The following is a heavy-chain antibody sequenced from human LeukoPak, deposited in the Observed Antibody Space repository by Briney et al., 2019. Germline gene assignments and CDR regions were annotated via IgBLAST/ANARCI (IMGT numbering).Heavy chain of an antibody. CDR3: ARLITMIVVVPLGY. D-gene: IGHD3-22*01. Sequence: SETLSLTCSVSGGSISGSYWSWIRQPPGKGLEWIAYISYSGSTNYNPSLKSRVTISVDRSTNQFSLKVSSVTAADTAVYYCARLITMIVVVPLGYWGQGTLVTVSS. CDR1: GGSISGSY. V-gene: IGHV4-59*08. J-gene: IGHJ4*02. CDR2: ISYSGST.